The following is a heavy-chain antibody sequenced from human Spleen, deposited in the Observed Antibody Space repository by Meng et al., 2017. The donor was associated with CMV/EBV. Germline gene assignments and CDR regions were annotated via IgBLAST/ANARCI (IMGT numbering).Heavy chain of an antibody. CDR2: ISTSGGSK. D-gene: IGHD1-14*01. CDR1: GFTFRDFY. V-gene: IGHV3-11*01. CDR3: ARGAEKPGAFDI. Sequence: CAASGFTFRDFYMSWIRQSPGKGPEWLAYISTSGGSKFYSDSVEGRLTISRDNAKNSLYLQMNSLRAEDTAIYYCARGAEKPGAFDIWGQGTMVTVSS. J-gene: IGHJ3*02.